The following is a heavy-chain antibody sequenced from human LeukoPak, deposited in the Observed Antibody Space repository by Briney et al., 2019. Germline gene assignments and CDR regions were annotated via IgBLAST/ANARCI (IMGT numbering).Heavy chain of an antibody. V-gene: IGHV4-34*01. CDR2: INHSGST. J-gene: IGHJ1*01. CDR3: ARTRSGYHKYFQH. CDR1: GGSFSGYY. Sequence: SETLSLTCAVYGGSFSGYYWSWLRQPPGKGLEGIGEINHSGSTNYNPSLKSRVTISVDTSKNQFSLKLSSVAAADTAVYYCARTRSGYHKYFQHWGQGTLVTVSS. D-gene: IGHD3-3*01.